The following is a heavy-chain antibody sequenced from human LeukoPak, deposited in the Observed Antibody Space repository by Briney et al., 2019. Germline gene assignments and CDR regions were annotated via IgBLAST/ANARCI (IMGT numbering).Heavy chain of an antibody. V-gene: IGHV3-9*01. Sequence: GRSLRLSCAASGFTFDDYAMPWVRQAPGKGLEWVSGISWNSGSIGYADSVKGRFTISRDNAKNSLYLQMNSLRAEDTALYYCAKGIVATMTPDFDYWGQGTLVTVSS. CDR3: AKGIVATMTPDFDY. CDR2: ISWNSGSI. D-gene: IGHD5-12*01. CDR1: GFTFDDYA. J-gene: IGHJ4*02.